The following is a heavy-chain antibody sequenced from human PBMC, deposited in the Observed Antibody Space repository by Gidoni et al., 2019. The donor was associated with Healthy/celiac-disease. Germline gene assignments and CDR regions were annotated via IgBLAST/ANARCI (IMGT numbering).Heavy chain of an antibody. CDR3: ARGYCSGGSCGYYYYYYGMDV. CDR1: GGTFSSYA. J-gene: IGHJ6*02. Sequence: KKPGSSVKVSCKASGGTFSSYAISWVRQAPGQGLEWMGGIIPIFGTANYAQKFQGRVTITADESTSTAYMELSSLRSEDTAVYYCARGYCSGGSCGYYYYYYGMDVWGQGTTVTVSS. CDR2: IIPIFGTA. V-gene: IGHV1-69*01. D-gene: IGHD2-15*01.